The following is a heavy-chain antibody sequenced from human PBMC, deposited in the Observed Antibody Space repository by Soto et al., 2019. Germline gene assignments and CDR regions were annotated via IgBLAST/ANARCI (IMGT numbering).Heavy chain of an antibody. J-gene: IGHJ5*02. D-gene: IGHD3-3*01. V-gene: IGHV4-59*01. CDR1: GGPISSYY. CDR2: IYYSGST. Sequence: PSETLSLTCTVAGGPISSYYWSWIRQPPGKGLEWIGYIYYSGSTNYNPSLKSRVTISVDTSKNQFSLKLSSVTAADTAVYYCARSGFCSGYSLPAWVDPWGQGTLVTVSS. CDR3: ARSGFCSGYSLPAWVDP.